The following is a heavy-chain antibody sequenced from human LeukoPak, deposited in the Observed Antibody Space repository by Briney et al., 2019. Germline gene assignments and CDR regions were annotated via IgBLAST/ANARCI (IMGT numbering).Heavy chain of an antibody. CDR3: AKDSYRSGWWGNFDY. J-gene: IGHJ4*02. CDR2: IRYDGSDK. CDR1: GFTVTKYD. V-gene: IGHV3-30*02. Sequence: PGGSLRLSCAASGFTVTKYDLTWVRQAPGKGLEWVAFIRYDGSDKYYTDSVKGRFTISRDNSKNTLYLQMNSLRAEDTAVYYCAKDSYRSGWWGNFDYWGQGTLVTVSS. D-gene: IGHD6-19*01.